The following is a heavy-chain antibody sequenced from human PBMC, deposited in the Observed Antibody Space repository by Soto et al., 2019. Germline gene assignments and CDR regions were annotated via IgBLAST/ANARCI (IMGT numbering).Heavy chain of an antibody. CDR2: IYPGDSDT. CDR1: GYSFTSYW. V-gene: IGHV5-51*01. J-gene: IGHJ6*02. D-gene: IGHD1-26*01. Sequence: GESLKISCKGSGYSFTSYWIGWVRQMPGKGLEWMGIIYPGDSDTRYSPSFQGQVTISADKSISTAYLQWSSLKASDTAMYYCARVSGSYPYYYYGMDVWGQGTTVTVSS. CDR3: ARVSGSYPYYYYGMDV.